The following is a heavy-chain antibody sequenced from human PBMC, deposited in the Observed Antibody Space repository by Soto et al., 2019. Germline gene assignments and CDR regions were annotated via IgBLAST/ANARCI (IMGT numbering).Heavy chain of an antibody. CDR1: GYTFTSYD. Sequence: QVQLVQSGAEVKKPGASVKVSCKASGYTFTSYDINWVRQATGQGLEWMGWMNPNSGNTGYAQKFQGRVTMTRNTSISKGYMELRSLRSEDTAVYYCARGGGGGRSSGWSWFDPWGQGTLVIVSS. D-gene: IGHD6-19*01. V-gene: IGHV1-8*01. CDR2: MNPNSGNT. J-gene: IGHJ5*02. CDR3: ARGGGGGRSSGWSWFDP.